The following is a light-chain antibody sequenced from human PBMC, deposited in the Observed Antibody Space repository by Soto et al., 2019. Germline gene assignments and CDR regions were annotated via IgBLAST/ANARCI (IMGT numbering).Light chain of an antibody. J-gene: IGKJ2*01. Sequence: EIVMTQSPATLSVSPGERATLSCRASQSVSSSLAWYQQKPGQAPRLLIYGASTRATGIPARFSGSDSGTEFTLTISSLQSEDFAVYYCQQYNNWPYTFGQGTNVDIK. CDR2: GAS. V-gene: IGKV3-15*01. CDR3: QQYNNWPYT. CDR1: QSVSSS.